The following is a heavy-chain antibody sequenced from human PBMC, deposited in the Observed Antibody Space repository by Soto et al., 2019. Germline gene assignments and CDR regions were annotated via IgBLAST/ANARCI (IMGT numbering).Heavy chain of an antibody. D-gene: IGHD2-8*01. J-gene: IGHJ6*02. V-gene: IGHV4-31*02. CDR1: GGSISSGGYY. CDR3: ARAPGRMMNAPRYYYGLDV. CDR2: IYHRGGT. Sequence: QVQLQESGPGLVKPSETLSFTCNVSGGSISSGGYYWSWIRQLPGKGLEWIGYIYHRGGTYYNPALKRRITISVDTSKNQFSLKMTSVTAADTAVYFCARAPGRMMNAPRYYYGLDVWGQGTTVTVSS.